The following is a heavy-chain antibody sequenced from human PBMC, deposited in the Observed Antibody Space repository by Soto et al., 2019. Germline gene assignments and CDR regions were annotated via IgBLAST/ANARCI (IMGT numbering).Heavy chain of an antibody. V-gene: IGHV1-69*13. CDR3: ACDPCGGDCYLGY. CDR1: GGTFSSYA. Sequence: ASVKVSCKASGGTFSSYAISWVRQAPGQGLEWMGGIIPIFGTANYAQKFQGRVSITADESTSTAYMELSSLRSEDTAVYYCACDPCGGDCYLGYWGQGTLVTVSS. D-gene: IGHD2-21*02. CDR2: IIPIFGTA. J-gene: IGHJ4*02.